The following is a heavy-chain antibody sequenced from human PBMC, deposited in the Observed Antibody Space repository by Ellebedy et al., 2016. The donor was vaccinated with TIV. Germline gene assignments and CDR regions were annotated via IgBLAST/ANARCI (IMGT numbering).Heavy chain of an antibody. V-gene: IGHV1-69*13. J-gene: IGHJ6*02. CDR3: AREGVQLETYYYGMDV. D-gene: IGHD1-1*01. Sequence: SVKVSXXASGGTFSSYAISWVRQAPGQGLEWMGGIIPIFGTANYAQKFQGRVTITADESTSTAYMELSSLRSEDTAVYYCAREGVQLETYYYGMDVWGQGTTVTVSS. CDR2: IIPIFGTA. CDR1: GGTFSSYA.